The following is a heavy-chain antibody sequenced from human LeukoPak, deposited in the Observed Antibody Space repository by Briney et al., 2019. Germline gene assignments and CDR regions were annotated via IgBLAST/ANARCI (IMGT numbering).Heavy chain of an antibody. V-gene: IGHV3-21*01. J-gene: IGHJ4*02. CDR1: GFTFNSYN. CDR2: ISSSSSYM. Sequence: PGGSLRLSCVASGFTFNSYNMNWVRQAPGKGPEWVSSISSSSSYMYSADSVEGRFTISRDNAKSTLYVQMNSLRAEDTAVYYCATGGGFYYGHWGQGTLVTVSS. CDR3: ATGGGFYYGH. D-gene: IGHD3-22*01.